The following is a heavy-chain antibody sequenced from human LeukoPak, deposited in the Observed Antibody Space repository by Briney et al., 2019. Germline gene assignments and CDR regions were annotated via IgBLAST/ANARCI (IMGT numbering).Heavy chain of an antibody. CDR1: GDSIRSFF. CDR2: IYYTGST. CDR3: ARGMAAAETRARNYYMDV. D-gene: IGHD6-13*01. J-gene: IGHJ6*03. Sequence: SETLSLTCSVSGDSIRSFFWSWIRQPPGKGLEWIGYIYYTGSTNYNPSLKSRVAISVDTSKNQFSLNLTSVTAADTAVYYCARGMAAAETRARNYYMDVWGEGTTVTVSS. V-gene: IGHV4-59*01.